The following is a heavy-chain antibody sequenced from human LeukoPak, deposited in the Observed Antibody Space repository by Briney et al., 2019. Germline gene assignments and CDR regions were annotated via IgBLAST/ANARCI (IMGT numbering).Heavy chain of an antibody. CDR1: GGSISSYY. V-gene: IGHV4-4*07. J-gene: IGHJ6*03. Sequence: SETLSLTCTVSGGSISSYYWSWIRQPAGKGLEWIGRIYTSGSTNYNPSLKSRVTMSVDTSKNQFSLKLSSVTAADTAVYYCARYGSGSYGYYYYYMDVWGKGTTVTVSS. D-gene: IGHD3-10*01. CDR2: IYTSGST. CDR3: ARYGSGSYGYYYYYMDV.